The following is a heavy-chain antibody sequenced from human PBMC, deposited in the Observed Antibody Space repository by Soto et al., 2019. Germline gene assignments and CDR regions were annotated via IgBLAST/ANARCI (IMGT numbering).Heavy chain of an antibody. J-gene: IGHJ4*02. CDR3: ARRVMVRRRIDY. V-gene: IGHV4-34*01. Sequence: QVQLQQWGAGLLKPSETLSLTCAVYGGSFSGYYWSWIRQPPGKGLEWIGEINHSGSTNYNPSLKSDVTISVDTSKHHFSLKLSSVTDADTAVYYCARRVMVRRRIDYWGQGTLVTVSS. CDR2: INHSGST. D-gene: IGHD3-10*01. CDR1: GGSFSGYY.